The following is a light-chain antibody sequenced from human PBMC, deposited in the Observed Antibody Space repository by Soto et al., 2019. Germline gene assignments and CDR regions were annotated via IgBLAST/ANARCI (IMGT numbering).Light chain of an antibody. J-gene: IGKJ2*01. CDR1: QSISSSY. CDR3: QKYGCSSYT. Sequence: EIVLTQSPGTLSLSPGERATLSCRASQSISSSYLAWYQQKPGQAPTLLIYAASSRATGIPDRFSGSGSGTDFTLTISRLEPEDFAVYYCQKYGCSSYTFGQGTQLEIK. V-gene: IGKV3-20*01. CDR2: AAS.